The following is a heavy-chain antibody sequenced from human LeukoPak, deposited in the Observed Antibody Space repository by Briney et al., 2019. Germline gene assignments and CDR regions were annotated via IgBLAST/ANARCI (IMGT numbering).Heavy chain of an antibody. Sequence: ASVKVSCKASGGTFSSYAISWVRQAPGQGLEWMGRIIPILGIANYAQKFQGRVTITADKSTSTAYMELSSLRSEDTAVYYCARDSWSSGYYQAVKPFRRGAFDIWGQGTMVTVSS. CDR1: GGTFSSYA. CDR2: IIPILGIA. CDR3: ARDSWSSGYYQAVKPFRRGAFDI. J-gene: IGHJ3*02. V-gene: IGHV1-69*04. D-gene: IGHD3-22*01.